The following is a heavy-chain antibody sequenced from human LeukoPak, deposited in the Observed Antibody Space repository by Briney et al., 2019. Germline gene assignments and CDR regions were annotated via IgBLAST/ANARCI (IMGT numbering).Heavy chain of an antibody. CDR2: IRSKAYGGTT. J-gene: IGHJ5*02. CDR1: GFMFGNHA. Sequence: GGSLRLSCAASGFMFGNHAMSWVRQAPGKGLEWVGFIRSKAYGGTTEYAASVKGRFTISRDDSKSIAYLQMNSLKTEDTAVYYCTRFVYAIGNWFDPWGQGTLVTVSS. D-gene: IGHD2-8*01. CDR3: TRFVYAIGNWFDP. V-gene: IGHV3-49*04.